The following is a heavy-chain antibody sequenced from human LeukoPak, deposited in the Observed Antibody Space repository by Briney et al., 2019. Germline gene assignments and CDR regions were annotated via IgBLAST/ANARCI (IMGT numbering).Heavy chain of an antibody. J-gene: IGHJ1*01. CDR3: AKLLYGDAQRRFQH. V-gene: IGHV3-48*01. D-gene: IGHD4-17*01. CDR1: GFTFSSYS. Sequence: GGSLSLSCAASGFTFSSYSMNWVRQAPGKGLEWVSYISSSSSTIYYADSVKGRFTISRDNAKNSLYLQMNSLRAEDTAVYYCAKLLYGDAQRRFQHWGQGTLVTVSS. CDR2: ISSSSSTI.